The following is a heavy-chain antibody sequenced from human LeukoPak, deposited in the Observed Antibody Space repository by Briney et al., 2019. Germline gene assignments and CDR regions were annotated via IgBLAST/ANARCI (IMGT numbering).Heavy chain of an antibody. D-gene: IGHD3-3*01. Sequence: PSETLSLTCTVSGGSISSGGYYWSWIRQHPGKGLEWIGYIYYGGSTYYNPSLKSRVTISVDTSKNQFSLKLSSVTAADTAVYYCARDVWEWSLRFLDYYYYGTDVWGQGTTVTVSS. CDR2: IYYGGST. CDR1: GGSISSGGYY. CDR3: ARDVWEWSLRFLDYYYYGTDV. J-gene: IGHJ6*02. V-gene: IGHV4-31*03.